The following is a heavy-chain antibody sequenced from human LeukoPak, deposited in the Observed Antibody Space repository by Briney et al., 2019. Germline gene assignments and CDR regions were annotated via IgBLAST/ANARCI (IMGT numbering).Heavy chain of an antibody. D-gene: IGHD5-12*01. Sequence: ASVKVSCKASGYTFTSYDINWVRQATGQGLEWMGWMNPNSGNTGYAQKFQGRVTMTRNTSISTAYMELSSLRSEDTAVYYCARALVATILNWFDPWGQGALVTVSS. CDR2: MNPNSGNT. CDR3: ARALVATILNWFDP. J-gene: IGHJ5*02. CDR1: GYTFTSYD. V-gene: IGHV1-8*01.